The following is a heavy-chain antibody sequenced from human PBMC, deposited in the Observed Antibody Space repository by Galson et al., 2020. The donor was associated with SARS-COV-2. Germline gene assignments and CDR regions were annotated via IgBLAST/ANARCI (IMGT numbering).Heavy chain of an antibody. Sequence: SLRLSCAASGFTFSSYGMHWVRQAPGKGLEWVAVISYDGSNKYYADSVKGRFTISRDNSKNTLYLQMNSLRAEDTAVYYCAKDQQWLEIDYWGQGTLVTVSS. CDR3: AKDQQWLEIDY. J-gene: IGHJ4*02. V-gene: IGHV3-30*18. CDR1: GFTFSSYG. D-gene: IGHD6-19*01. CDR2: ISYDGSNK.